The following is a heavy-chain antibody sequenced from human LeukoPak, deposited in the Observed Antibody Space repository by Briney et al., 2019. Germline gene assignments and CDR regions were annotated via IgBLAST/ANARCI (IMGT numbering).Heavy chain of an antibody. Sequence: GASVKVSCKASGYSFSIFGMTWVRQAPGQGLEGMGWISASSGNTNYAQKLQGRVTMTTDTSTSTAYMELRSLKSDDTAIYYCARAGATETTHFDYWGQGTLVTVSS. CDR3: ARAGATETTHFDY. CDR1: GYSFSIFG. V-gene: IGHV1-18*01. J-gene: IGHJ4*02. D-gene: IGHD4-17*01. CDR2: ISASSGNT.